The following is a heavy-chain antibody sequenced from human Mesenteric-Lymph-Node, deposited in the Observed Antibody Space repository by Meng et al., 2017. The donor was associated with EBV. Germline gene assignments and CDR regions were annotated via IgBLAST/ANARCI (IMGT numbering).Heavy chain of an antibody. Sequence: LQLGGAGLLKPSETLSLTCAVYGGSFSGYYWTWIRQPPGKGLEWVGEINYRGSTNYNPSLKSRVTISVDTSKSQLYLKLSSVTAADTAVYYCARGVNPAYWGQGTLVTVSS. J-gene: IGHJ4*02. CDR1: GGSFSGYY. D-gene: IGHD2-2*01. CDR2: INYRGST. V-gene: IGHV4-34*01. CDR3: ARGVNPAY.